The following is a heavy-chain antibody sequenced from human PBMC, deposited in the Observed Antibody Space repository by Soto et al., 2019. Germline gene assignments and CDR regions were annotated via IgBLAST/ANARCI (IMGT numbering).Heavy chain of an antibody. CDR2: INPNSGGT. J-gene: IGHJ6*02. CDR3: ARESPQPYCSGGSCYSTGSSYYYYYGMDV. V-gene: IGHV1-2*04. D-gene: IGHD2-15*01. CDR1: GYTFTGYY. Sequence: ASVKVSCTASGYTFTGYYMHWVRQAPGQGLERMGWINPNSGGTNYAQKFQGWVTMTRDTSISTAYMELSRLRSDDTAVYYCARESPQPYCSGGSCYSTGSSYYYYYGMDVWGQGTTVTVSS.